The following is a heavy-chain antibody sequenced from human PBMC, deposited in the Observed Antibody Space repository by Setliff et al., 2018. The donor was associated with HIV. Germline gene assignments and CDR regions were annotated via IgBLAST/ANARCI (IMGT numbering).Heavy chain of an antibody. CDR1: DGSISSYF. CDR2: IYYTGST. Sequence: PSETLSLTCTVSDGSISSYFWSWIRQAPGQGLEWIGNIYYTGSTTYNPSLKSRVTIAVDKSRNQWSLRLSSVTAADTAVYYCARDSSEAPRHFAYWGQGTLDTVSS. J-gene: IGHJ4*02. D-gene: IGHD3-22*01. V-gene: IGHV4-59*01. CDR3: ARDSSEAPRHFAY.